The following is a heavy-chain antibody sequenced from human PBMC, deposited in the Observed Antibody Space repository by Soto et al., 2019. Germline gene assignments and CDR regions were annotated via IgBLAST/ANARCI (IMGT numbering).Heavy chain of an antibody. CDR3: ASSGFWSGYYDYGMDV. CDR1: GYSFTSYW. V-gene: IGHV5-10-1*01. D-gene: IGHD3-3*01. CDR2: IDPSDSYT. Sequence: GESLKISCKGSGYSFTSYWISWVRQMPGKGLEWMGRIDPSDSYTNYSPSFQGHVTISADKSISTAYLQWSSLKASDTAMYYCASSGFWSGYYDYGMDVWRQRTTVTVSS. J-gene: IGHJ6*02.